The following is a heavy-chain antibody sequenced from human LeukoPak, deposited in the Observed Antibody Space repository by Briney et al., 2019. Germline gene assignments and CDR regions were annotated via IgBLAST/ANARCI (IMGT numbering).Heavy chain of an antibody. J-gene: IGHJ4*02. CDR1: GVSMSNYY. Sequence: SETLSLTCTVSGVSMSNYYWTWVRQPPGKGMEWVGYIYYTGSTNYTPSLNSRLTISVDTSKNQFSLKLSSVTAADTAVYYCARLRDFGSGTYYNDCWGQGTLVTVSS. V-gene: IGHV4-59*08. CDR2: IYYTGST. CDR3: ARLRDFGSGTYYNDC. D-gene: IGHD3-10*01.